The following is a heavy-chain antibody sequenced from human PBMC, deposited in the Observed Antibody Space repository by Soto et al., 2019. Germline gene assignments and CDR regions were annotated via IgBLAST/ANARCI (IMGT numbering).Heavy chain of an antibody. V-gene: IGHV3-48*02. J-gene: IGHJ5*02. CDR1: GFTFSSYS. Sequence: GGSLRLSCAASGFTFSSYSMNWVRQAPGKGLEWVSYISSSSSTIYYADSVKGRFTISRDNAKNSLYLQMNSLRDEDTAVYYCARAPLTIFGVVTANWFDPWGQGTLVTVSS. CDR3: ARAPLTIFGVVTANWFDP. CDR2: ISSSSSTI. D-gene: IGHD3-3*01.